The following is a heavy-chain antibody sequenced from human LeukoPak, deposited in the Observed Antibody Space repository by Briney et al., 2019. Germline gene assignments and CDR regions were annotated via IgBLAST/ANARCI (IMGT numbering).Heavy chain of an antibody. Sequence: GGSLRLSCAASGFTFSSYWMSWVRQAPGKGLEWVANIKQDGSEKYYVDSVKGRFTISRDNAKNSLYLQMNSLRAEDTAVYYCARACYGIQLWSIYYYYYMDVWGKGTTVTVSS. CDR2: IKQDGSEK. CDR1: GFTFSSYW. V-gene: IGHV3-7*01. D-gene: IGHD5-18*01. J-gene: IGHJ6*03. CDR3: ARACYGIQLWSIYYYYYMDV.